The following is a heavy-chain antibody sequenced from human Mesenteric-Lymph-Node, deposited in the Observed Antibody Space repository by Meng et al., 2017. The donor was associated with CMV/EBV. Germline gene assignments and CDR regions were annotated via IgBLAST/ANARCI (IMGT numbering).Heavy chain of an antibody. Sequence: GESLKISCAASGFNLNIYAINWVRQAPGKGLQWVAFIRYDGFTEYYVDSVKGRFTISRDNSKNTLYLQMNSLRTEDTAVYYCAKDFNPGESDYFYYGMDVWGQGTTVTVSS. V-gene: IGHV3-30*02. J-gene: IGHJ6*02. D-gene: IGHD3-16*01. CDR2: IRYDGFTE. CDR3: AKDFNPGESDYFYYGMDV. CDR1: GFNLNIYA.